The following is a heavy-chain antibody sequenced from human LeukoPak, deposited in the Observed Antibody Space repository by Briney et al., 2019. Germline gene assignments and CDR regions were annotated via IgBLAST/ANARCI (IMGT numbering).Heavy chain of an antibody. V-gene: IGHV4-34*01. CDR3: ARVPGYSRSRGAFDI. Sequence: SETLSLTCAVYGGSFSGYYWSWIRQPPGKGLEWIGEINHSGSTNYNPSLKSRVTIPVDTSKNQFSLKLSSATAADTAVYYCARVPGYSRSRGAFDIWGQGTMVTVSS. J-gene: IGHJ3*02. D-gene: IGHD6-13*01. CDR1: GGSFSGYY. CDR2: INHSGST.